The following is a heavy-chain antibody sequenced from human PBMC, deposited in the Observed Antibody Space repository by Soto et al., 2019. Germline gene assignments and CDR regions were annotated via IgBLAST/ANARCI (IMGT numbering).Heavy chain of an antibody. D-gene: IGHD2-8*01. CDR3: ATASAREIGAPILNTNQSKYQNTGKWFEP. Sequence: ASVKVSCKVSGYTLTELSMHWVRQAPGKGLEWMGGFDPEDGETIYAQKFQGRVTMTEDTSTDTAYMELGSLRSEDTAVYYCATASAREIGAPILNTNQSKYQNTGKWFEPCVQG. CDR1: GYTLTELS. J-gene: IGHJ5*02. V-gene: IGHV1-24*01. CDR2: FDPEDGET.